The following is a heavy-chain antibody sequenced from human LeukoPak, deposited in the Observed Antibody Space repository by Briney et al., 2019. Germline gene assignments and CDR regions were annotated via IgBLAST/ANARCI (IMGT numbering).Heavy chain of an antibody. Sequence: ASVKVSCKASGYTFTGYYMHWVRQAPGQGLEWMGWINPNSGGTNYAQKFQGRVTMTRDTSISTDYMELSSRRSDDTAVYYCARGRNIGVVGAATNLEDCWGQGTLATVSS. D-gene: IGHD2-15*01. V-gene: IGHV1-2*02. J-gene: IGHJ4*02. CDR2: INPNSGGT. CDR1: GYTFTGYY. CDR3: ARGRNIGVVGAATNLEDC.